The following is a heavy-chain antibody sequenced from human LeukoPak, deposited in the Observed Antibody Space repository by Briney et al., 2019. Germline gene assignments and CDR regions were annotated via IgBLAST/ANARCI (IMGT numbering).Heavy chain of an antibody. CDR1: GYSFTSYW. J-gene: IGHJ5*02. CDR2: IYPGDSDT. Sequence: GESLQISCKGSGYSFTSYWIGWVRQMPGKGLEWMGIIYPGDSDTRYSPSFQGQVTISADKSISTAYLQWSSLKASDTAMYYCARSPRFGYCSSTSCYTARWFDPWGQGTLVTVSS. D-gene: IGHD2-2*02. CDR3: ARSPRFGYCSSTSCYTARWFDP. V-gene: IGHV5-51*01.